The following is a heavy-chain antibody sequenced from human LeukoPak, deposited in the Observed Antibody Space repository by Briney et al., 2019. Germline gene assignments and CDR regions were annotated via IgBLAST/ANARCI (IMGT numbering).Heavy chain of an antibody. Sequence: PSETLSLTCAVYGGSFGGYYWSWIRQPPGKGLEWIGEINHSGSTNYNPSLKSRVTISVDTSKNQFSLKLSSVTAADTAVYYCARLKVAAAGKRRNYYYYMDVWGKGTTVTISS. CDR2: INHSGST. V-gene: IGHV4-34*01. CDR1: GGSFGGYY. D-gene: IGHD6-13*01. CDR3: ARLKVAAAGKRRNYYYYMDV. J-gene: IGHJ6*03.